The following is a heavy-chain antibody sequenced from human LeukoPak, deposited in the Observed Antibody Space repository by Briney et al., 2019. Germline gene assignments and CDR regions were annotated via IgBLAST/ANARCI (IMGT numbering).Heavy chain of an antibody. CDR3: ARGYEYYDFWSGSPRAGEIDY. CDR2: MKQDGSEQ. CDR1: GFTFSNYW. Sequence: PGGSLRLSCTASGFTFSNYWMSWDRQAPGKGLEWVANMKQDGSEQYYVDSMKGRFTISRDNAKNSLYLQINSLRAEDTAVYYCARGYEYYDFWSGSPRAGEIDYWGQGTLVTVSS. D-gene: IGHD3-3*01. V-gene: IGHV3-7*03. J-gene: IGHJ4*02.